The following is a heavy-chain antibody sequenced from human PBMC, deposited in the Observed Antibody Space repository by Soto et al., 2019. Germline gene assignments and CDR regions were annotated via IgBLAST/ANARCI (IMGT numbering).Heavy chain of an antibody. CDR3: ARDAGGYSGYDPDY. J-gene: IGHJ4*02. Sequence: VKVSCTASGGTFISYAISWVRQAPGQGLEWMGGIIPIFGTANYAQKFQGRVTITADESTSTAYMELSSLRSEDTSVYYCARDAGGYSGYDPDYWGQGTLVTVSS. V-gene: IGHV1-69*01. CDR1: GGTFISYA. CDR2: IIPIFGTA. D-gene: IGHD5-12*01.